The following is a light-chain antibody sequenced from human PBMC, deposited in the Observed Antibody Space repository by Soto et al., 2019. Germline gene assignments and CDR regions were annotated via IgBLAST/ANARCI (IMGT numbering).Light chain of an antibody. Sequence: IKLNQSPSSLSASVGDRVTITCRASQGISSYLAWYQQKPGKAPKLLIYAASTLQGGVPSRFSGSGSGTDFTLTISSLQPEDFATYYCQQLDSYPLTFGGGTKVDI. CDR2: AAS. V-gene: IGKV1-9*01. CDR1: QGISSY. J-gene: IGKJ4*01. CDR3: QQLDSYPLT.